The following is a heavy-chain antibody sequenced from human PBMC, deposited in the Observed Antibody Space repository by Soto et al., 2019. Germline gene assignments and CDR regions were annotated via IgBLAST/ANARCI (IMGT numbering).Heavy chain of an antibody. J-gene: IGHJ5*02. CDR1: GGSISSGDYY. CDR2: IYYNGGT. D-gene: IGHD1-26*01. Sequence: QVQLQESGPGLVKASQTLSLTCTVSGGSISSGDYYWSWIRQHPGKGLEWIGYIYYNGGTHYNPSLKSRVTISVDTSKKQFSLRLSSVTAADTAVYYCASEYSGTYNHWGQGTLVTVSS. CDR3: ASEYSGTYNH. V-gene: IGHV4-31*03.